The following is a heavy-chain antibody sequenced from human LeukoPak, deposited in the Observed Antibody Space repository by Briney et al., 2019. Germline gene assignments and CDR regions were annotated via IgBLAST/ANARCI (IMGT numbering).Heavy chain of an antibody. V-gene: IGHV1-69*13. CDR3: ARVSYDSRGYDY. D-gene: IGHD3-22*01. J-gene: IGHJ4*02. CDR1: GGTFSDYS. CDR2: IIPIFGTP. Sequence: SVKVSCKAPGGTFSDYSISWVRQAPGQGLEWMGGIIPIFGTPDYAQKFQDRVTITADEDTSTAYMEVNSLTSDDTAIYYCARVSYDSRGYDYWGQGTLVTVSS.